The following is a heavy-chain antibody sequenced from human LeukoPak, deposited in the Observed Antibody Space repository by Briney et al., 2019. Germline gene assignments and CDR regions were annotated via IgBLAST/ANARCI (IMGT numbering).Heavy chain of an antibody. D-gene: IGHD1-26*01. CDR1: GGSISSYY. J-gene: IGHJ2*01. CDR3: ARSFLGDWYFDL. V-gene: IGHV4-59*01. Sequence: SETLSLTCTVSGGSISSYYWSWIRQPPGMGLEWIGYIYYSGSTNYNPSLKNRVTISVDTSKDQFSLRLTSVTAADTAMYYCARSFLGDWYFDLWGRRTLVTVSS. CDR2: IYYSGST.